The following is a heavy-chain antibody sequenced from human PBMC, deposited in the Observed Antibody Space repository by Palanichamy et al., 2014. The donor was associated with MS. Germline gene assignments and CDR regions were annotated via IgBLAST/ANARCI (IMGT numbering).Heavy chain of an antibody. V-gene: IGHV3-7*01. J-gene: IGHJ3*02. Sequence: EVQLVESGGGLVQPGGSLRLSCAASGFTFNRYWMSWVRQAPGKGLEWVANIKEDGSEKNYVDSVKGRFTISRDNAKNSLYLQMNSLRVEDTAVYYCARTPYSGTRPGALDIWGQGTMVTVPS. CDR3: ARTPYSGTRPGALDI. CDR2: IKEDGSEK. CDR1: GFTFNRYW. D-gene: IGHD1-26*01.